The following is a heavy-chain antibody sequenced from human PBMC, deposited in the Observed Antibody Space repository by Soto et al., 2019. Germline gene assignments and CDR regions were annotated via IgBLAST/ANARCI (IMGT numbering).Heavy chain of an antibody. CDR2: IYYSGST. CDR3: ARDPGIAVAGVNYYSYGMDV. Sequence: SATLTHTYTGSGGSISSYYWSWIRHPPGKGLEWIGYIYYSGSTNYNPSLKSRVTISVDTSKNQFSLKLSSVTAADTAVYYCARDPGIAVAGVNYYSYGMDVWGQGTTVPVSS. CDR1: GGSISSYY. V-gene: IGHV4-59*01. J-gene: IGHJ6*02. D-gene: IGHD6-19*01.